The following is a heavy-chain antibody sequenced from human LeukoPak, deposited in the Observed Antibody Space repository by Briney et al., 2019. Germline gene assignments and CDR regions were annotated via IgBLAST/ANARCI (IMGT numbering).Heavy chain of an antibody. CDR3: AKVLVPYYYGSGSYYQYYYYYYGMDV. J-gene: IGHJ6*02. Sequence: GGSLKLSCAASGFTFDDYAMHWVRQAPGKGLEWVSLISGDGGSTYYADSVKGRFTISRDNSKNSLYLQMNSLRTEDTALYYCAKVLVPYYYGSGSYYQYYYYYYGMDVWGQGTTVTVSS. D-gene: IGHD3-10*01. V-gene: IGHV3-43*02. CDR2: ISGDGGST. CDR1: GFTFDDYA.